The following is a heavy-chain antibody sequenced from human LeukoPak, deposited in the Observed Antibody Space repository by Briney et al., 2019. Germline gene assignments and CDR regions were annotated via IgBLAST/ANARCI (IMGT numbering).Heavy chain of an antibody. J-gene: IGHJ4*02. CDR1: GFTFRSYD. D-gene: IGHD3-10*01. V-gene: IGHV3-48*03. CDR3: ARGTQSPVSGYFDF. CDR2: ISSSGSTI. Sequence: GGSLRLSCAASGFTFRSYDINWVRQAPGKGLEGVSYISSSGSTIYYADTVKGRFTISRDNAKNALYLQMNSLRAEDTAVYYCARGTQSPVSGYFDFWGQGTLVTASS.